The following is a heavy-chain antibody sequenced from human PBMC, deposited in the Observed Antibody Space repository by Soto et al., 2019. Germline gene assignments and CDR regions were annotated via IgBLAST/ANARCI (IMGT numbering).Heavy chain of an antibody. Sequence: PSETLSLTCTVSGGSISSGGYYWSWIRQHPGKGLEWIGYIYYSGSTYYNPSLKSRVTISVDTSKNQFSLKLSSVTAADTAVYYCARNYYYGSGSYYPPPSGMDVWGQGTTVTVSS. J-gene: IGHJ6*02. D-gene: IGHD3-10*01. CDR1: GGSISSGGYY. CDR2: IYYSGST. CDR3: ARNYYYGSGSYYPPPSGMDV. V-gene: IGHV4-31*03.